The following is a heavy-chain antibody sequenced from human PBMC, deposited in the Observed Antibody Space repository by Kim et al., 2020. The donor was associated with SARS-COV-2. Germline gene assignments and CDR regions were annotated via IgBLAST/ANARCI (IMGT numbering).Heavy chain of an antibody. CDR3: ARVGYGDYGGRDYFDC. J-gene: IGHJ4*02. Sequence: GGSLRLSCAASGITFSNYAMSWFRQAPGKGLEWVATLGHVGSDTHYADSVKGRFTISRDNSKNTLYLQMNILRVEDTAVYYCARVGYGDYGGRDYFDCWGQGTLVTVS. D-gene: IGHD4-17*01. CDR2: LGHVGSDT. V-gene: IGHV3-23*01. CDR1: GITFSNYA.